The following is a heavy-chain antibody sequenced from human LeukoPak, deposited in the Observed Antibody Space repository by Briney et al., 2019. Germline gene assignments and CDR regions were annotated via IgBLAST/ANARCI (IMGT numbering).Heavy chain of an antibody. J-gene: IGHJ4*02. D-gene: IGHD5-12*01. CDR3: ANGNEKRGSALGSSPFDY. Sequence: PGGSLRLSCAASGFTFSSYGMHWVRQAPGKGLEWVAFIRYDGSNKYYADSVKGRFTISRDNSKNTLYLQMNSLRSEDTAVYYCANGNEKRGSALGSSPFDYWGQGTLVTVSS. V-gene: IGHV3-30*02. CDR2: IRYDGSNK. CDR1: GFTFSSYG.